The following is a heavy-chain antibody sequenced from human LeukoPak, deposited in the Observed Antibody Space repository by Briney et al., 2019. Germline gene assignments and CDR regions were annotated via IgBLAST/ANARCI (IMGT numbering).Heavy chain of an antibody. CDR2: ISSNADTI. J-gene: IGHJ4*02. V-gene: IGHV3-48*04. Sequence: PGGSLRLSCAASGFTFSSYGMHWVRQAPGKGLEWVSYISSNADTIYYADSVKGRFTISRDNAKKSLYLQMNSLRAEDAAVYYCARDVYYWGQGTLVTVSS. CDR1: GFTFSSYG. D-gene: IGHD2-8*01. CDR3: ARDVYY.